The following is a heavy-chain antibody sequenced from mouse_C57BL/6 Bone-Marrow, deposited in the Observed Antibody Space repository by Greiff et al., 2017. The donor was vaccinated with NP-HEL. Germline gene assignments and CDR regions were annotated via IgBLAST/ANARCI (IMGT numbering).Heavy chain of an antibody. Sequence: QVQLQQSGAELMKPGASVKLSCKATGYTFTGYWIEWVKQRPGHGLEWIGEILPGSGSTNYNEKFKGKATFTADTASNTAYMQLSSLTTEDSASYYCAWGFYYYGSRGAMDYWGQGTSVTVSS. D-gene: IGHD1-1*01. CDR3: AWGFYYYGSRGAMDY. CDR2: ILPGSGST. CDR1: GYTFTGYW. V-gene: IGHV1-9*01. J-gene: IGHJ4*01.